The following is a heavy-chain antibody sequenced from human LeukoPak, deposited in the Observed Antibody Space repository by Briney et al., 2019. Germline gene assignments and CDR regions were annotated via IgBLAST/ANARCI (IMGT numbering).Heavy chain of an antibody. CDR3: SKDPNWDRGY. CDR1: GFTFSSYT. V-gene: IGHV3-23*01. CDR2: IGTSVDST. D-gene: IGHD3-10*01. J-gene: IGHJ4*02. Sequence: GGSLRLSCAPSGFTFSSYTMTWVRQAPGKGLEFVPSIGTSVDSTLYADSVKGRFTISRDNSKNTLYLQMNSLRVEDTAVYCCSKDPNWDRGYWGQGTLVTVSS.